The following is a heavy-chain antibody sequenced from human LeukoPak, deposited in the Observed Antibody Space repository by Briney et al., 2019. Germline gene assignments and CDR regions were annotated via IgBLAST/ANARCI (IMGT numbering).Heavy chain of an antibody. CDR1: GGSCSSYY. V-gene: IGHV4-59*01. D-gene: IGHD4-17*01. Sequence: SETLSLTSAVYGGSCSSYYWSWIRQPPGKGLEWIGYIYYSGSTNYNPSLKSRVTISVDTSKNQFSLKLSSVTAADTAVYYCAGALHGTTPFDYWGQGTLVTVSS. CDR2: IYYSGST. CDR3: AGALHGTTPFDY. J-gene: IGHJ4*02.